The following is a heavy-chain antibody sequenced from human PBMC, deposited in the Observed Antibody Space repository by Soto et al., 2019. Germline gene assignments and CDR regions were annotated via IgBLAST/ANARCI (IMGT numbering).Heavy chain of an antibody. V-gene: IGHV1-18*04. CDR2: ISSYNGNK. J-gene: IGHJ6*02. D-gene: IGHD2-15*01. CDR3: STLRCSGGSCYSSPYYQYGMDV. Sequence: ASVKVSCKASGYTSTSYGIRWVRQAPGQGLEWMGWISSYNGNKNYAQKLKGRVTMTTDPSTSTVYMELRSLRSDDTAVYYCSTLRCSGGSCYSSPYYQYGMDVWGQGTTVTVSS. CDR1: GYTSTSYG.